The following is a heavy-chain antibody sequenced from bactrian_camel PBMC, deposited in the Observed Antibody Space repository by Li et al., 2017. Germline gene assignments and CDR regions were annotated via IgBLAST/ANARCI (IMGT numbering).Heavy chain of an antibody. D-gene: IGHD1*01. CDR1: GNTYTSSC. CDR2: IFDDHSP. Sequence: HVQLVESGGGSVQAGGSLRLSCAASGNTYTSSCMGWFRQAPGKEREGVAIIFDDHSPTYADSVKGRFTISRDKTQNILYLQMNDLNPDDTGMYTCASSRYVGLCSLRHRFPYRGQGTQVTVS. V-gene: IGHV3S57*01. J-gene: IGHJ4*01. CDR3: ASSRYVGLCSLRHRFPY.